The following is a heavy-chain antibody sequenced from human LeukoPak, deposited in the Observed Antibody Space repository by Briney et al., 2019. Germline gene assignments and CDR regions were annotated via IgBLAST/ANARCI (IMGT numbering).Heavy chain of an antibody. V-gene: IGHV3-7*01. D-gene: IGHD2-15*01. CDR1: GFAFNKYW. CDR3: ARDLCSGGSCYNGYFDY. Sequence: GGSLRLSCAASGFAFNKYWMSWVRQAPGKGLEWVANIKQDGSEKYYVDSVKGRFTISRDNAKNSLYLQMNSLRAEDTAMYYCARDLCSGGSCYNGYFDYWGQGTLVTVPS. CDR2: IKQDGSEK. J-gene: IGHJ4*02.